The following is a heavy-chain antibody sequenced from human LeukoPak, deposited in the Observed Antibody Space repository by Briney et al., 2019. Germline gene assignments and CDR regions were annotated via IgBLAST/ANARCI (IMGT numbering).Heavy chain of an antibody. CDR1: GGSISSYY. J-gene: IGHJ6*03. V-gene: IGHV4-59*01. CDR2: IYYSGST. Sequence: PSETLSLTCTVSGGSISSYYWSWIRQPPGKGLEWIGYIYYSGSTNYNPSLKSRVTISVDTSKNQFSLKLSSVTAADTAVYYCARDASPSLSSSFDYYYYMDVWGKGTTVTVSS. CDR3: ARDASPSLSSSFDYYYYMDV. D-gene: IGHD6-13*01.